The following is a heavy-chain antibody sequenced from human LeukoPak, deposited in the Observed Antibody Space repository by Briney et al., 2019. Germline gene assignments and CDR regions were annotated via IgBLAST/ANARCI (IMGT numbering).Heavy chain of an antibody. D-gene: IGHD3-16*01. J-gene: IGHJ2*01. CDR1: GGSISNYY. V-gene: IGHV4-59*01. Sequence: SETLSLTCTVSGGSISNYYWSWFRQPLGKRLEWIGYIYYNGNTNYHPSLKSRVTISVDTSKNQFSLRLASVTAADTGVYYCARGGWSLDLWGRGTLVTVSS. CDR3: ARGGWSLDL. CDR2: IYYNGNT.